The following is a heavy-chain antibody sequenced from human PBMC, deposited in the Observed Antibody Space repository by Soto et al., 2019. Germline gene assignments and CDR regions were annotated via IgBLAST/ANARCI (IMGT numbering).Heavy chain of an antibody. J-gene: IGHJ4*02. D-gene: IGHD6-13*01. CDR2: ISDSGGST. CDR1: PSSLCGYG. Sequence: EVWRRCPWSPCPSSLCGYGRSWSSQDYDKVLEWVSVISDSGGSTHYADSVRGRFTVSRDNSKNTLSLRMNSLRDEDTAVYFCAKRSPYSSGWYSPIFDYWGQGALVTVSS. V-gene: IGHV3-23*01. CDR3: AKRSPYSSGWYSPIFDY.